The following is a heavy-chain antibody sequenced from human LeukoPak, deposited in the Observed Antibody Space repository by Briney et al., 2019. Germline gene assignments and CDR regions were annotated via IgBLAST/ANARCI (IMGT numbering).Heavy chain of an antibody. CDR2: LSGSGDIT. CDR3: ASMTGYYRD. Sequence: GGTLRLSCAASGFTFSNYAMSWVRQAPGKGLEWVSALSGSGDITYYADSVKGRFTISRDNAKNSLYLQMNSLKAEDTAMYYCASMTGYYRDWGQGTLVTVSS. J-gene: IGHJ4*02. D-gene: IGHD3-9*01. V-gene: IGHV3-23*01. CDR1: GFTFSNYA.